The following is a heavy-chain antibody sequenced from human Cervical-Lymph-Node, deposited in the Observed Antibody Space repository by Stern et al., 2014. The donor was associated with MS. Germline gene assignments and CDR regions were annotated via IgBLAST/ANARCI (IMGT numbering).Heavy chain of an antibody. CDR2: ISYDGSNK. V-gene: IGHV3-30*18. CDR3: AKAVGTARYYGMDV. CDR1: GFTFSSYG. Sequence: QVQLVESGGGVVQPGRSLRLSCAASGFTFSSYGMHWVRQPPGKGREGVAVISYDGSNKDHAESVKGRFTISRDNSKNTLFLQLNSLGADDTGVYYCAKAVGTARYYGMDVWGLGTTVTVSS. D-gene: IGHD4-23*01. J-gene: IGHJ6*02.